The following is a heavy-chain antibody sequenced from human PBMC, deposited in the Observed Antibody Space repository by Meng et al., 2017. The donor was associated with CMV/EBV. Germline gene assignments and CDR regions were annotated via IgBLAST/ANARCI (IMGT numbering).Heavy chain of an antibody. V-gene: IGHV4-34*01. CDR1: GGSFSGYY. J-gene: IGHJ4*02. CDR3: AILIVGATIGTFDY. D-gene: IGHD1-26*01. Sequence: SETLSLTCAVYGGSFSGYYWSWIRQPPGKGLEWIGEINHSGSTNYNPSLKSRVTISVDTSKNQFSLNLSSVTAADTAVYYCAILIVGATIGTFDYWGQGTLVTVSS. CDR2: INHSGST.